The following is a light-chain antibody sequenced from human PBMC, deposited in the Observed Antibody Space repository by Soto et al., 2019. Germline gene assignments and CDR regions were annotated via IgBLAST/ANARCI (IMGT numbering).Light chain of an antibody. CDR1: QSVSSN. CDR2: GVS. V-gene: IGKV3-15*01. Sequence: EIVMTQSPATLSVSPGERATLSCRASQSVSSNLAWYQQKRGQAPRLLIYGVSIRATGTPIRFSGSGSGTEFTLTISRLQSEDFAVYYCQQYNNWPPWTFGQGTKVEIK. CDR3: QQYNNWPPWT. J-gene: IGKJ1*01.